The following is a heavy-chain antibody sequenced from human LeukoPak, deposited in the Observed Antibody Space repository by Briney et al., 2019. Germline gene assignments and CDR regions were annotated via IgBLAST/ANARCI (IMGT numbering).Heavy chain of an antibody. J-gene: IGHJ4*02. Sequence: PSETLSLTCTVSGGSISSGGYYWSWIRQHPGKGLEWIGYMYYLGTTYYNPSLKSRVTISVDTSKNQFSLEPSSVTGADTGVYYCARAVNDFWSGFSYYFDYWGQGTLVTVSS. CDR3: ARAVNDFWSGFSYYFDY. CDR2: MYYLGTT. CDR1: GGSISSGGYY. V-gene: IGHV4-31*03. D-gene: IGHD3-3*01.